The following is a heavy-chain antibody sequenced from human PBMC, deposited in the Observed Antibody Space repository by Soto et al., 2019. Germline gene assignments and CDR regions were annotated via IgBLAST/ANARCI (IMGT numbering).Heavy chain of an antibody. V-gene: IGHV3-48*02. CDR1: GFTFGSTS. D-gene: IGHD6-13*01. J-gene: IGHJ6*02. CDR3: ARQPRPATGNSYYSGLDV. Sequence: GGSLRLSCAVSGFTFGSTSMTWVRQAPGKGLEWISYISKSSSTRYYADSVKGRFTISRDNAKNELYLQMNSLRDEDTAVYYCARQPRPATGNSYYSGLDVWGLGTPVTVSS. CDR2: ISKSSSTR.